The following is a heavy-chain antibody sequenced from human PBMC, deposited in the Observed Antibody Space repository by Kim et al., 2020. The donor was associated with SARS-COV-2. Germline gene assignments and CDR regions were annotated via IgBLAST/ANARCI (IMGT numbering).Heavy chain of an antibody. D-gene: IGHD1-1*01. Sequence: NFQGRVHITRDTSASTVYMELSSLRSEDTAVYYCARDGTTRNGGYYFDYWGQGALVTVSS. CDR3: ARDGTTRNGGYYFDY. J-gene: IGHJ4*02. V-gene: IGHV1-3*01.